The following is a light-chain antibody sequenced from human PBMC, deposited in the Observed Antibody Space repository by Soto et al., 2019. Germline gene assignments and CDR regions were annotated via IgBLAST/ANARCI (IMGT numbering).Light chain of an antibody. J-gene: IGKJ1*01. CDR1: QSVSSSY. V-gene: IGKV3-20*01. CDR3: QQYVRSPPSLT. CDR2: DAS. Sequence: ETVLTQSPGTLSLSPGERATLSCRASQSVSSSYLAWYQQKPGQAPRLLIYDASSRATGIPDRFSGSGSGTDFTLTISRLEPEDFAVYYSQQYVRSPPSLTFGQGTKVEIK.